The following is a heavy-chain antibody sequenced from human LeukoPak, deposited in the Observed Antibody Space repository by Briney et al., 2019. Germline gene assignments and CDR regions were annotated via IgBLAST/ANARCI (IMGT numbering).Heavy chain of an antibody. J-gene: IGHJ4*02. CDR2: ISAYNGNT. V-gene: IGHV1-18*01. CDR3: ARQAPPSGLRLGELSLPFGY. CDR1: GYTFTSYG. D-gene: IGHD3-16*02. Sequence: ASVKVSCKASGYTFTSYGISWVRQAPGQGLEWMGWISAYNGNTNYAQKLQGRVTMTTDTSTSTAYMELRSLRSDDTAVYYCARQAPPSGLRLGELSLPFGYWGQGTLVTVSS.